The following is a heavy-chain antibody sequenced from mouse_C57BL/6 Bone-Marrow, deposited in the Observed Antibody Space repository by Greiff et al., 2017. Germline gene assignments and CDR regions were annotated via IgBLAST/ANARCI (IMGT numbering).Heavy chain of an antibody. Sequence: VKLMESGPGLVQPSQSLSITCTVSGFSLTSYGVHWVRQSPGKGLEWLGVIWRGGSTDYNAAFMSRLSITKDNSKSQVFFKMNSLQADDTAIYXCAKNSDYSIYYFDYWGQGTTLTVSA. J-gene: IGHJ2*01. CDR2: IWRGGST. V-gene: IGHV2-5*01. D-gene: IGHD2-5*01. CDR3: AKNSDYSIYYFDY. CDR1: GFSLTSYG.